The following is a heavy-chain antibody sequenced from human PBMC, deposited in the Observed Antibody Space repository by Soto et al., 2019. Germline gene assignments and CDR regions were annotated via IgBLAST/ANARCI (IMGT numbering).Heavy chain of an antibody. CDR1: GFTFSTYG. J-gene: IGHJ4*02. V-gene: IGHV3-30*03. Sequence: PVGSLRLSCAASGFTFSTYGMHWVRQAPGKGLEWVAVTSNDGVNKYYANSVKGRFTISREKNTLYLQMNSLRAEDTAVYYCARRQWSYFDSWGQGTLVTVSS. CDR3: ARRQWSYFDS. CDR2: TSNDGVNK. D-gene: IGHD2-15*01.